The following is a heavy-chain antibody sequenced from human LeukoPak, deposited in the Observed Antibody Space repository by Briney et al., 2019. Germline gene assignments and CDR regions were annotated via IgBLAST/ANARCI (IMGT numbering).Heavy chain of an antibody. V-gene: IGHV3-33*06. CDR3: AKDLPAYCGGDCYPSLDY. Sequence: GGSLRLSCAASGFTFSSYGMHWVRQAPGKGLEWVAVIWYDGSNKYYADSVKGRFTISRDNSKNTLYLQMNSLRAEDTAVYYCAKDLPAYCGGDCYPSLDYWGQGTLVTVSS. CDR2: IWYDGSNK. J-gene: IGHJ4*02. D-gene: IGHD2-21*02. CDR1: GFTFSSYG.